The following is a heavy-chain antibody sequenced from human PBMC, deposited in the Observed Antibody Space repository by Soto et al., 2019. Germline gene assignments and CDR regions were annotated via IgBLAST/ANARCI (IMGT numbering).Heavy chain of an antibody. CDR1: GYTFTSYY. J-gene: IGHJ4*02. Sequence: ASVKVSCKASGYTFTSYYVHWVRQAPGQGLEWMGIINPSGGSTSYAQKFQGRVTMTRDTSTSTVYMELSSLRSEDTAVYYCARAAYCSGGSCADFDYWGQGTLVTVSS. CDR3: ARAAYCSGGSCADFDY. CDR2: INPSGGST. V-gene: IGHV1-46*01. D-gene: IGHD2-15*01.